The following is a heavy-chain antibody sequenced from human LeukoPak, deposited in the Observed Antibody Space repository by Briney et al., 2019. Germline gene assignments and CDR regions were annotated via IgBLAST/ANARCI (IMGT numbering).Heavy chain of an antibody. D-gene: IGHD2-15*01. CDR2: ISGSGGST. Sequence: GGSLRLSCAASGFTFSGYAMSWVRQAPGKGLEWVSAISGSGGSTYYADSVKGRFTISRDNSKNTLYLQMNSLRAEDTAVYYCAKMSCSGGSCHLFDYWGQGTLVTVSS. J-gene: IGHJ4*02. CDR1: GFTFSGYA. V-gene: IGHV3-23*01. CDR3: AKMSCSGGSCHLFDY.